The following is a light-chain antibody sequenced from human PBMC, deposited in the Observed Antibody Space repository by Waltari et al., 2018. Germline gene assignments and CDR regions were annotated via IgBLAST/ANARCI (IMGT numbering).Light chain of an antibody. V-gene: IGKV4-1*01. CDR3: QQYYSTPPT. Sequence: DIVMTQSPDSMAVSLGERATINCKSRQSVLYTSNNNNYLAWYQQKPGQPPKLLIYWASTRESGVPDRFSGSGSGTDFTLTISSLQAEDVAVYYCQQYYSTPPTFGQGTKVEIK. J-gene: IGKJ1*01. CDR2: WAS. CDR1: QSVLYTSNNNNY.